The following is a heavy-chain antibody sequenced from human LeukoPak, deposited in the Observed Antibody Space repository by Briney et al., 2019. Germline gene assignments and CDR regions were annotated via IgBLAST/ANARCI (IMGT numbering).Heavy chain of an antibody. CDR3: AGEAYDILTGYKHRLDY. V-gene: IGHV3-66*01. CDR2: IYSGGST. D-gene: IGHD3-9*01. J-gene: IGHJ4*02. Sequence: GGSLRLSCAASGFTVSSNYMSWVRQAPGKGLEWVSVIYSGGSTYYADSVKGRFTISRDNSKNTLYLQMNSLRAEDTAVYYCAGEAYDILTGYKHRLDYWGQGTLVTVSS. CDR1: GFTVSSNY.